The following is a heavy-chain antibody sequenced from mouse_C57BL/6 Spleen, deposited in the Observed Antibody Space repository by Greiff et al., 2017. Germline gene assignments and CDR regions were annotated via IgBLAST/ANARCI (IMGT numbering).Heavy chain of an antibody. CDR2: IHPNSGST. CDR3: ARGYGSSYNYYAIDY. Sequence: QVQLQQPGAELVKPGASVKLSCKASGYTFTSYWMHWVKQRPGQGLEWIGMIHPNSGSTNYNEKFKSKATLTVDKSSSTAYMQLSSLTSEDSAVYYCARGYGSSYNYYAIDYWGQGTSVTVSS. V-gene: IGHV1-64*01. D-gene: IGHD1-1*01. J-gene: IGHJ4*01. CDR1: GYTFTSYW.